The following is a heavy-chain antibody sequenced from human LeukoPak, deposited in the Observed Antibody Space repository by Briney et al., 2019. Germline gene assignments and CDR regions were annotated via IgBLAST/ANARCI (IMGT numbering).Heavy chain of an antibody. CDR3: ARDQGDNSYGYYAIWYAFDV. Sequence: ASVKVSCKASGYAFTGYYMHWVRQAPGQGLEWMGWINPTSGGTNYAQKFQGRVTMTRDTSISTAYMELSRLTSDDTAVYYCARDQGDNSYGYYAIWYAFDVWGQGTMVTVSS. D-gene: IGHD5-18*01. J-gene: IGHJ3*01. CDR2: INPTSGGT. CDR1: GYAFTGYY. V-gene: IGHV1-2*02.